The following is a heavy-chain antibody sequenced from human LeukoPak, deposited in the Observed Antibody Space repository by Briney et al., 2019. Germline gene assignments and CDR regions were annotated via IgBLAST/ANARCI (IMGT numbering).Heavy chain of an antibody. CDR1: GGSFSGYY. J-gene: IGHJ4*02. D-gene: IGHD5-18*01. Sequence: ETLSLTCAVYGGSFSGYYWSWIRQPPGKGLEWIGEINHSGSTNYNPSLKSRVTISVDTSKNQFSLKLSSVTAADTAVYYCARAISGYSYGYPISGYFDYWGQGTLVTVSS. CDR2: INHSGST. V-gene: IGHV4-34*01. CDR3: ARAISGYSYGYPISGYFDY.